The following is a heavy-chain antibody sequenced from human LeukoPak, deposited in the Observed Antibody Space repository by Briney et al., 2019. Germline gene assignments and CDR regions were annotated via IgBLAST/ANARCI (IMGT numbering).Heavy chain of an antibody. CDR1: GYTFTGYY. D-gene: IGHD5-12*01. V-gene: IGHV1-2*02. CDR3: ARDKYTGYETFDY. CDR2: INPNNGGT. J-gene: IGHJ4*02. Sequence: ASVKVSCKASGYTFTGYYIHWVRQARGQGLEWMGLINPNNGGTNYAQKFKGRVTMTREKSISTAYMELNRLTSDDRAMYYCARDKYTGYETFDYWGQGTPVTVSS.